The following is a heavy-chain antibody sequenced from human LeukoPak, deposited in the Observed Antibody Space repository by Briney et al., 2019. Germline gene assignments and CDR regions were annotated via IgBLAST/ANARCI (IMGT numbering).Heavy chain of an antibody. D-gene: IGHD6-6*01. V-gene: IGHV4-30-4*08. CDR3: ARHFLAAPFDP. CDR1: GGSISSGDYY. Sequence: SETLSLTCTVSGGSISSGDYYWSWIRQSPGKGLEWIGNTYYSGSTYYTPSLKSRVTISVDTSKSQFSLKLISVTAADTAVYHCARHFLAAPFDPWGQGTLVTASS. J-gene: IGHJ5*02. CDR2: TYYSGST.